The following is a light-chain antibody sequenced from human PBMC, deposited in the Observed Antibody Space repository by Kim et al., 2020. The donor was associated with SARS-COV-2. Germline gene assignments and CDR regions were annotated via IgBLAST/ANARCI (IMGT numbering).Light chain of an antibody. J-gene: IGLJ3*02. CDR1: SSDVGPYNE. Sequence: HSFIISSTATSSDVGPYNESSRYQHHPGKAPILMIYDVTKRPSGVPDRFSVSKSGNTASLTVSGLQAEDEADYYCYSFAGSNIWVFGGGTQLTVL. CDR3: YSFAGSNIWV. V-gene: IGLV2-8*01. CDR2: DVT.